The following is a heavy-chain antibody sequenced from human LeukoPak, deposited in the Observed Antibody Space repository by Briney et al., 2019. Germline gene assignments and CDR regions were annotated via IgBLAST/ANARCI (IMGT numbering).Heavy chain of an antibody. Sequence: GGSLRLSCAASGFTFSNYGMHWVRQAPGKGLEWVSAISGSGGSTYYADSVKGRFTISRDNSKNTLYLQMNSLRAEDTAVYYCASGIAAAGISSDYWGQGTLVTVSS. V-gene: IGHV3-23*01. CDR1: GFTFSNYG. J-gene: IGHJ4*02. D-gene: IGHD6-13*01. CDR2: ISGSGGST. CDR3: ASGIAAAGISSDY.